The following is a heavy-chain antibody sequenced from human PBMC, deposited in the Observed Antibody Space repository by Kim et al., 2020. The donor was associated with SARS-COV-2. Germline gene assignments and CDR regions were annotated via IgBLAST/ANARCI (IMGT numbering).Heavy chain of an antibody. D-gene: IGHD1-26*01. CDR3: ARGGSGSYQRPFDY. J-gene: IGHJ4*02. V-gene: IGHV4-59*01. Sequence: SETLSLTCTVSGGSISSYYWSWIRQPPGKGLEWIGYIYYSGSTNYNPSLKSRVTISVDTSKNQFSLKLSSVTAADTAVYYCARGGSGSYQRPFDYWGQGTLVTVSS. CDR2: IYYSGST. CDR1: GGSISSYY.